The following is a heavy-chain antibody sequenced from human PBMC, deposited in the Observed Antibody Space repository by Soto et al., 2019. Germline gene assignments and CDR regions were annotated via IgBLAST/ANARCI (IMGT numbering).Heavy chain of an antibody. CDR3: ARFLNPGIAVAGFDY. CDR2: IYYSGSN. D-gene: IGHD6-19*01. J-gene: IGHJ4*02. Sequence: QVQLQESGPGLVMPSETLSLTCTVSGGSISSYYWCWIRQPPGKGLEWIGYIYYSGSNNFNPSLKSPVTNSVDTSKNQFHLKLSSVTAADTAVYYCARFLNPGIAVAGFDYWGQGTLVTVPS. CDR1: GGSISSYY. V-gene: IGHV4-59*08.